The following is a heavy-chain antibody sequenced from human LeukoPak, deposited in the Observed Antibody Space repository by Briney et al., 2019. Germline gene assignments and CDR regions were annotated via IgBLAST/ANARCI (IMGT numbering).Heavy chain of an antibody. V-gene: IGHV3-23*01. CDR1: GFTFSRNA. J-gene: IGHJ4*02. Sequence: GGSLRLSCAASGFTFSRNAMNWVRQAPGKGLEWVAAISGNGLGTYYADSVKGRFNISRDNSRNTLYLHMNSLRIEDTAFYYCAKDANFLRSSGYLIPIDFWGQGTPVTVSS. D-gene: IGHD3-22*01. CDR2: ISGNGLGT. CDR3: AKDANFLRSSGYLIPIDF.